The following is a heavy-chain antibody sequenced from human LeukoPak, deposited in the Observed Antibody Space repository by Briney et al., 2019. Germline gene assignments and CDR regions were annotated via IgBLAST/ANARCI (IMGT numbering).Heavy chain of an antibody. CDR2: IYTSGST. D-gene: IGHD2-15*01. CDR1: GGSISRGSYY. J-gene: IGHJ6*04. V-gene: IGHV4-61*02. CDR3: ARGYCSGGSCYSSPGV. Sequence: TSETLSLTCTVSGGSISRGSYYWSWIRQPAGKGLEWTGRIYTSGSTNYNPSLKSRVTISVDTSKNQFSLKLSSVTAADTAVYYCARGYCSGGSCYSSPGVWGKGATVTVSS.